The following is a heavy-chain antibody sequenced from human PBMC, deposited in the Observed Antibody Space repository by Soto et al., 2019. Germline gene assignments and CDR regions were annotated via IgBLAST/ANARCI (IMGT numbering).Heavy chain of an antibody. CDR1: GGSFSGYY. V-gene: IGHV4-34*01. J-gene: IGHJ4*02. D-gene: IGHD3-10*01. CDR2: INHSGST. Sequence: SETLSLTCAVYGGSFSGYYWSWIRQPPGKGLEWIGEINHSGSTNYNPSLKSRVTISVDTSKNQFSLKLSSVTAADTAVYYCARGRPYYGSGFDYWGQGTLVTVSS. CDR3: ARGRPYYGSGFDY.